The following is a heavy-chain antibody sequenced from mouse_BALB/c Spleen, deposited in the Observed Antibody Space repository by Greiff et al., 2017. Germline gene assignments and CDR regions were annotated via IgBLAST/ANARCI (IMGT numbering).Heavy chain of an antibody. V-gene: IGHV1S137*01. Sequence: VKLQESGAELVRPGVSVKISCKGSGYTFTDYAMHWVKQSHAKSLEWIGVISTYYGDASYNQKFKGKATMTVDKSSSTAYMELARLTSEDSAIYYCARSGAYGNSQRWYFDYWGQGTTLTVSS. CDR1: GYTFTDYA. CDR3: ARSGAYGNSQRWYFDY. J-gene: IGHJ2*01. D-gene: IGHD2-1*01. CDR2: ISTYYGDA.